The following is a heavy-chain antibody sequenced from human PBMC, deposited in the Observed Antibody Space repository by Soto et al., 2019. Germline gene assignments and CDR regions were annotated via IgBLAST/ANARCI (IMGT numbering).Heavy chain of an antibody. D-gene: IGHD2-21*02. J-gene: IGHJ6*02. V-gene: IGHV1-18*04. CDR1: GYTFANYG. CDR3: ARAWGTVVTLYYYYGMDV. CDR2: ISAYTGST. Sequence: ASVKASCKASGYTFANYGVGWVRQAPGQGLVWMAWISAYTGSTNYAQKFQGRVTITADESTSTAYMELSSLRSEDTAVYYCARAWGTVVTLYYYYGMDVWGQGTTVTVSS.